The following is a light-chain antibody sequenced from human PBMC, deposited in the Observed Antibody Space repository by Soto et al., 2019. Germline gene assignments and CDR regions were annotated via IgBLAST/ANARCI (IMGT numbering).Light chain of an antibody. CDR1: QTVNTY. CDR3: QQRGTSIT. J-gene: IGKJ5*01. Sequence: IVLTQSPATLSLWPGETAVLSCRASQTVNTYLSWYQQRPGQAPRLLIYDASKRVPGIPARFSGSGSGTDFTLTISSLEPEVFAVYYCQQRGTSITFGQGTRLDIE. CDR2: DAS. V-gene: IGKV3-11*01.